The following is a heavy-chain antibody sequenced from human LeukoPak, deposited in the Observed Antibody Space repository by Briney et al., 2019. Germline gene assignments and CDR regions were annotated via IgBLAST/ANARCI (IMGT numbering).Heavy chain of an antibody. D-gene: IGHD6-19*01. V-gene: IGHV3-23*01. CDR3: AKETYSSGWYPYFDY. CDR1: GFTFGDYA. CDR2: ISGSGGST. J-gene: IGHJ4*02. Sequence: PGRSLRLSCSTSGFTFGDYAMSWVRQAPGKGLEWVSGISGSGGSTYYADSVKGRFTISRDNSKNTLFLQMNSLRAEATAVYYCAKETYSSGWYPYFDYWGQGTLVTVSS.